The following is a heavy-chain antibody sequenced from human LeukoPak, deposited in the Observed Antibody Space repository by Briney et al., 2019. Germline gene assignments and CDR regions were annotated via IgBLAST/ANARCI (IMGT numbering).Heavy chain of an antibody. Sequence: PSETLSLTCAVYGGSFSGYYWSWIRQPPGKGLEWIGEINHSGSTNYNPSLKSRVTISVDTSKNQFSLKLSSVTAADTAVYYCARGVTPSTNSCGDYRGQGTLVTVSS. V-gene: IGHV4-34*01. J-gene: IGHJ4*02. CDR2: INHSGST. CDR3: ARGVTPSTNSCGDY. CDR1: GGSFSGYY. D-gene: IGHD1-1*01.